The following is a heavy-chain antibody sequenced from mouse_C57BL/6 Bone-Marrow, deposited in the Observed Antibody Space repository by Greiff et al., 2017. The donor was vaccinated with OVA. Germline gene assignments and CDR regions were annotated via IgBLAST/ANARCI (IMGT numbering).Heavy chain of an antibody. D-gene: IGHD1-1*01. CDR3: ARYYYGSSYWDV. Sequence: QVQLQQPGAELVMPGASVKLSCKASGYTFTSYWMHWVKQRPGQGLEWIGEIDPSDSYTNYNQKFKGKSTLTVDKSSSTAYMQLSSLTSEDSAVYYCARYYYGSSYWDVWGQGTTLTVSS. V-gene: IGHV1-69*01. J-gene: IGHJ2*01. CDR1: GYTFTSYW. CDR2: IDPSDSYT.